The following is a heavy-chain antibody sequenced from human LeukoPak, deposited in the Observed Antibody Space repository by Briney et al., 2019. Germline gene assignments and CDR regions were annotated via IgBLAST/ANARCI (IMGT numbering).Heavy chain of an antibody. Sequence: SGGSLRLSCAASGFTFSSYSMNWVRQAPGKGLEWMGIIYPGDSDSRYSPSFQGQVTFSADKSISTAYLQWSSLKASDTAMYYCARRSYCYSTSCYGYWFDSWGQGTLVTVSS. D-gene: IGHD2-2*01. CDR3: ARRSYCYSTSCYGYWFDS. J-gene: IGHJ5*01. CDR2: IYPGDSDS. CDR1: GFTFSSYS. V-gene: IGHV5-51*01.